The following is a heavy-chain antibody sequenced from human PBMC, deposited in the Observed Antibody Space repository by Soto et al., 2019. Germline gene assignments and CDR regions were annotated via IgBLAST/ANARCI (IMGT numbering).Heavy chain of an antibody. CDR2: IYYTGRT. J-gene: IGHJ4*02. CDR3: ARDRSNSPDYFDF. Sequence: SETLSLTCTVSGDSISSDDYYWTWIRQPPGKGLEWIGYIYYTGRTSYNPSLNSRLTISVETSKNQFSLKLDSASAADTAVYYCARDRSNSPDYFDFWGQGTLVTVSS. V-gene: IGHV4-30-4*01. D-gene: IGHD6-6*01. CDR1: GDSISSDDYY.